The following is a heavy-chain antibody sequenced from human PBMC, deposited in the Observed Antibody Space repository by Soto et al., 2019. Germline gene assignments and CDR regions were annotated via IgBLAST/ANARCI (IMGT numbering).Heavy chain of an antibody. CDR2: IFSNDEK. CDR1: GFSLSNGRMG. Sequence: QVTLKESGPVLVKPTETLTLTCTVSGFSLSNGRMGVSWIRQPPGKALEWLAHIFSNDEKSYSTSLKSRLTIAKNTSKSQVVLTLTNMDPVDKATYYCERILGRMYSRGWYYWFDPWGQGTLVTVSS. CDR3: ERILGRMYSRGWYYWFDP. V-gene: IGHV2-26*01. D-gene: IGHD6-19*01. J-gene: IGHJ5*02.